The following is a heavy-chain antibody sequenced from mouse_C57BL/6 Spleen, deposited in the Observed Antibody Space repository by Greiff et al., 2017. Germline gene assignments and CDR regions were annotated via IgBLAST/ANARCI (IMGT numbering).Heavy chain of an antibody. CDR2: IDPSDSYT. Sequence: QVQLQQPGAELVRPGTSVKLSCKASGYTFTSYWMHWVKQRPGQGLEWIGVIDPSDSYTNYNQKFKGKATLTVDTSSSTAYMQISSLTSEDSAVYYCARRGDGYYFDYWGQGTTLTVSS. J-gene: IGHJ2*01. CDR3: ARRGDGYYFDY. CDR1: GYTFTSYW. D-gene: IGHD2-3*01. V-gene: IGHV1-59*01.